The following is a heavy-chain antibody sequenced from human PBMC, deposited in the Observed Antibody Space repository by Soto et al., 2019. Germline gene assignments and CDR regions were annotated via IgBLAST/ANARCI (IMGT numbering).Heavy chain of an antibody. J-gene: IGHJ4*02. V-gene: IGHV4-39*02. CDR1: GGSVFSSSSL. Sequence: QLQLQESGPGVVKPSETLSLTCTVNGGSVFSSSSLWVWVRQSPGKVLEWLGQIFSTGTTYYNPSHGSRITMSVDSSNSLLSRRLSSVIAPNTALYSCGRLGGLTQFTGPWYKLEQWGRGILVTVSS. D-gene: IGHD1-1*01. CDR3: GRLGGLTQFTGPWYKLEQ. CDR2: IFSTGTT.